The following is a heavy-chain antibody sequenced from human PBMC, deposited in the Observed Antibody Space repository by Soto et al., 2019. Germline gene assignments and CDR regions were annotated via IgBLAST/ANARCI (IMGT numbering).Heavy chain of an antibody. Sequence: SETLSLTCTVSGGSVSSGSYYWSWIRQPPGKGLEWIGYIYYSGSANYNPSLKSRVTISVDTSKNQFSLKLSSVTAADTAVYYCARDRLEYSRFYYGMDVWGQGTTVTVSS. V-gene: IGHV4-61*01. D-gene: IGHD6-6*01. CDR2: IYYSGSA. CDR1: GGSVSSGSYY. CDR3: ARDRLEYSRFYYGMDV. J-gene: IGHJ6*02.